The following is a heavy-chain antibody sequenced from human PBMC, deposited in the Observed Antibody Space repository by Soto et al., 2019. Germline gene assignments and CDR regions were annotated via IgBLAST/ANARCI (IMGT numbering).Heavy chain of an antibody. CDR2: IYYSGST. J-gene: IGHJ5*01. CDR1: GGSISSGGYS. CDR3: VRLIGNSWLDF. V-gene: IGHV4-30-4*07. D-gene: IGHD1-26*01. Sequence: SETLSLTCAVSGGSISSGGYSWSWIRQPPGKELEWIGYIYYSGSTNYNPSLKNRVTISVDTSKNQFSLHLNSVTPEDTAVYYCVRLIGNSWLDFWGQGTLVTVSS.